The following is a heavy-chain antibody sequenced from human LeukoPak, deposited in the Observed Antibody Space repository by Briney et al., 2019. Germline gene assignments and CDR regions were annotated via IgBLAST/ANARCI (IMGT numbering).Heavy chain of an antibody. Sequence: ASVAVSCTASGYTFTSYAMHWVRQAPGQRLEWMGWINAGNGNTKYSQKFQGRVTITRDTSASTAYMELSSLRSEDTAVYYCAREGYSSSWYGAFDIWGQGTMVTVSS. J-gene: IGHJ3*02. CDR1: GYTFTSYA. CDR2: INAGNGNT. D-gene: IGHD6-13*01. CDR3: AREGYSSSWYGAFDI. V-gene: IGHV1-3*01.